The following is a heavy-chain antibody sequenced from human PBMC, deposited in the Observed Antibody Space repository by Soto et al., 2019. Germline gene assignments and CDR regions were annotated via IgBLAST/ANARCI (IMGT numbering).Heavy chain of an antibody. CDR2: IYYSGST. CDR1: GGSISSGGYY. D-gene: IGHD6-13*01. CDR3: ARRVPYSSSWYFDY. J-gene: IGHJ4*02. Sequence: SETLSLTCTVSGGSISSGGYYWSWIRQHPGKGLEWIGYIYYSGSTYYNPSLKSRVTISVDTSKNQFSLKLSSVTAADTAVYYCARRVPYSSSWYFDYWGQGTLVTVSS. V-gene: IGHV4-31*03.